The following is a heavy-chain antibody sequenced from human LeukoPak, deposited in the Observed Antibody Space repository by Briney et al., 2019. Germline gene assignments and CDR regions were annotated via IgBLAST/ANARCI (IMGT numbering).Heavy chain of an antibody. D-gene: IGHD2-21*02. CDR1: VGSIISNHF. Sequence: KPSETLSLTCTVSVGSIISNHFWGRIRQPPGKGLGWIGSIYYSGFTYYNSSLKRRVTIAVDTSKNLVSLHLSSVTAADTAVYYCARRTVDACLVTWVNPWGWG. CDR3: ARRTVDACLVTWVNP. J-gene: IGHJ5*02. CDR2: IYYSGFT. V-gene: IGHV4-39*01.